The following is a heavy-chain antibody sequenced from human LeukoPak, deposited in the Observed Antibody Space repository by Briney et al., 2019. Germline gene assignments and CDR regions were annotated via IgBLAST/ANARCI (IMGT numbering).Heavy chain of an antibody. D-gene: IGHD4-17*01. CDR1: GLTFSGYA. V-gene: IGHV3-23*01. CDR3: AKDPNGDYIGAFDF. Sequence: GGSLRLSCAASGLTFSGYAMMWLRQAPGKGLEWVSAIIGNGGWALYADSVKGRFTISRDNTKNTLYLQMSSLRAEDTAVYYCAKDPNGDYIGAFDFWGQGTMVTVSS. J-gene: IGHJ3*01. CDR2: IIGNGGWA.